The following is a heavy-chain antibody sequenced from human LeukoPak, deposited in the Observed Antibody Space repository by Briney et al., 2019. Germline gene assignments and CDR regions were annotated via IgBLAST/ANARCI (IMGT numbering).Heavy chain of an antibody. D-gene: IGHD5-12*01. CDR2: IYYSGST. Sequence: PSETLSLTCTVSGGSISSRSDYWGWIRQPPGKGLEWIVSIYYSGSTHYNPSLKTRVTISVDTSKNQFSLKLSSVTAADTAVYYCARYVKNGYDTPGFDYWGQGTLVTVSS. V-gene: IGHV4-39*07. CDR3: ARYVKNGYDTPGFDY. CDR1: GGSISSRSDY. J-gene: IGHJ4*02.